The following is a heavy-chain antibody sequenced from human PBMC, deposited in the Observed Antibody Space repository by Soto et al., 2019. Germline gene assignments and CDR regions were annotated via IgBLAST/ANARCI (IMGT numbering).Heavy chain of an antibody. J-gene: IGHJ3*02. V-gene: IGHV1-69*04. CDR1: GGTFSSYT. D-gene: IGHD5-18*01. CDR2: IIPILGIA. CDR3: AREKEYSYGYDAIEI. Sequence: SVKGSCKASGGTFSSYTISWVRQAPGQGLEWMGRIIPILGIANYAQKFQGRVTITADKSTSTAYMELSSLRSEDTAVYYCAREKEYSYGYDAIEIWGQGTMVSVSS.